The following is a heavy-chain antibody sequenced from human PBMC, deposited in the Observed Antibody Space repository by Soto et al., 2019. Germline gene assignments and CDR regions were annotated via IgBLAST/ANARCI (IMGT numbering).Heavy chain of an antibody. D-gene: IGHD2-15*01. V-gene: IGHV1-58*01. Sequence: QMQLVQSGPEVKKPGTSVKVSCKASGFTFTNSAVQWVRQTRGQPLEWMGWVVVGRGNTNYAQKFQERVTLTRDMSTSTACMELSSLRSEDTAVYYCAEDPTQIYPYWYGMDVWGQGTTVTVSS. CDR3: AEDPTQIYPYWYGMDV. CDR2: VVVGRGNT. J-gene: IGHJ6*02. CDR1: GFTFTNSA.